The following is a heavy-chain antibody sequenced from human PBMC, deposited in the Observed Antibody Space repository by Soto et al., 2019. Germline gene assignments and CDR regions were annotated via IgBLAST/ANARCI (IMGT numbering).Heavy chain of an antibody. CDR3: ARSIAARPNWFDP. V-gene: IGHV3-7*01. CDR1: GLTFSSYW. Sequence: EVQLVESGGGLVQPGGSLRLSCAASGLTFSSYWISWVRQAPGKGLEWVANIKQEGVGKYYVVSVTGRFTISRDNAKNSLYLQINSLRAEDTAVYYCARSIAARPNWFDPWGQGTLVTVSS. CDR2: IKQEGVGK. J-gene: IGHJ5*02. D-gene: IGHD6-6*01.